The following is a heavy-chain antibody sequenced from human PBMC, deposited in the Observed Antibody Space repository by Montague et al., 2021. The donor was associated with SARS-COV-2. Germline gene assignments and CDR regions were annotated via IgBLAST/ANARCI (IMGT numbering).Heavy chain of an antibody. CDR1: GGSISSYY. CDR2: IYYNGTT. D-gene: IGHD2-2*01. Sequence: SETLSLTCTVSGGSISSYYWSWIRQPPGKGLEWIGYIYYNGTTNYSPSLKGRVSISVDTSKNQFSLEMNSVTAADTAVYYGARERGYQLLSGWFDHWGQGTLVTVSS. V-gene: IGHV4-59*01. J-gene: IGHJ5*02. CDR3: ARERGYQLLSGWFDH.